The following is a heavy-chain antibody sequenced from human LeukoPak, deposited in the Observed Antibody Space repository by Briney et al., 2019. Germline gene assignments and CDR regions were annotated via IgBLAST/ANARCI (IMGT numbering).Heavy chain of an antibody. Sequence: PSETLSLTCAVSGYSISSGYYWGWIRQPPGKGLEWIGSIYHSGSTYYNPSLKSRVTISVDTSKNPFSLNLSSVTAADTAVYYCARLPTEEVYDFWSGRVFVPWGQGTLVAVSS. CDR2: IYHSGST. CDR3: ARLPTEEVYDFWSGRVFVP. J-gene: IGHJ5*02. V-gene: IGHV4-38-2*01. D-gene: IGHD3-3*01. CDR1: GYSISSGYY.